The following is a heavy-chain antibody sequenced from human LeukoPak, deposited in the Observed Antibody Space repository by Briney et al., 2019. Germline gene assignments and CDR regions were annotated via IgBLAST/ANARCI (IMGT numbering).Heavy chain of an antibody. D-gene: IGHD3-3*01. V-gene: IGHV4-30-4*08. CDR3: AREIFGVVIAGGPYYYYYMDV. Sequence: PSETLSLTCTVSGGSISSGDYYWSWIRQPPGKGLEWIGYIYYSGSTYYNPFLKSRVTISVDTSKNQFSLKLSSVTAADTAVYYCAREIFGVVIAGGPYYYYYMDVWGKGTTDTVSS. CDR1: GGSISSGDYY. J-gene: IGHJ6*03. CDR2: IYYSGST.